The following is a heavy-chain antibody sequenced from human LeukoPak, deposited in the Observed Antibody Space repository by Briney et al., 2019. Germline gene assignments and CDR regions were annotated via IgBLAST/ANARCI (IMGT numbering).Heavy chain of an antibody. V-gene: IGHV3-21*01. Sequence: GGSLRLPCAASGFTFSSYSMTWVRQAPGKGLEWVSSISSSSGYIYYADLLKGRFTISRDNAKNSLYLQMNSLRAEDTAVYYCARLALDTSMVTDYWGQGTLVTVSS. CDR2: ISSSSGYI. CDR1: GFTFSSYS. CDR3: ARLALDTSMVTDY. J-gene: IGHJ4*02. D-gene: IGHD5-18*01.